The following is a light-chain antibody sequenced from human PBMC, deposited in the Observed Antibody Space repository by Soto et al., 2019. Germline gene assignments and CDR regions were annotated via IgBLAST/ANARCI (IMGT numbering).Light chain of an antibody. CDR1: SSNIGSDY. V-gene: IGLV1-51*02. Sequence: QSVLTQPPSVSAAPGQSVTISCSGSSSNIGSDYVSWYQQLPETAPKLLIYENNKRPSGIPDRFSGYKSGTSATLGITGLQTGDEADYYCAAWDNSLSGGVFGGGTKLTVL. CDR3: AAWDNSLSGGV. J-gene: IGLJ2*01. CDR2: ENN.